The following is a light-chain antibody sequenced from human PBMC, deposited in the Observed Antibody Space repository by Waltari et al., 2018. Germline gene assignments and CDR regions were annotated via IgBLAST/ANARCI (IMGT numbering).Light chain of an antibody. CDR3: QKYNSAPRT. J-gene: IGKJ1*01. CDR1: QGISNY. Sequence: DIQMTPSPSSLSPSVGDRVTITCRASQGISNYFAWYQQKPGKVPKPLIYAASTVQSGVPCRFSGSGSGTDFTLTISSLQPEDVATYYCQKYNSAPRTFGQGTKVEIK. CDR2: AAS. V-gene: IGKV1-27*01.